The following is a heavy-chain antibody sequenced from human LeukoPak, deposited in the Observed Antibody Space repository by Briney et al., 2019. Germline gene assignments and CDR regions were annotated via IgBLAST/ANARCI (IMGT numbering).Heavy chain of an antibody. D-gene: IGHD5-24*01. CDR3: AKGEEMATIDDAFDI. J-gene: IGHJ3*02. V-gene: IGHV4-4*07. Sequence: PSETLSLTCSVSGDSISGRSWHWIRQSAGKGLEWIGRSHTSGSTNKNPSLKSRVTLSLDTSKNQFSLTLRSVTAADTAVYYCAKGEEMATIDDAFDIWGQGTMVTVSS. CDR2: SHTSGST. CDR1: GDSISGRS.